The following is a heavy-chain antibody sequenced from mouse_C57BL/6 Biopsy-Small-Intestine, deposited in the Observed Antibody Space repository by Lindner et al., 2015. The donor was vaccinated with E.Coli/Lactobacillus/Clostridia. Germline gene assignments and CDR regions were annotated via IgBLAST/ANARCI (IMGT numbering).Heavy chain of an antibody. D-gene: IGHD3-2*02. J-gene: IGHJ3*01. Sequence: VQLQESGAELVRPGASVKLSCTASGFNIKGDYMHWVKQRPEQGLEWIGWIDPENGNTEYASKFQGKATVTADTSSNTAYLQLSSLTSEDTAVYYCTSSSGYVGFAYWGQGTLVTVSA. CDR2: IDPENGNT. CDR3: TSSSGYVGFAY. V-gene: IGHV14-4*01. CDR1: GFNIKGDY.